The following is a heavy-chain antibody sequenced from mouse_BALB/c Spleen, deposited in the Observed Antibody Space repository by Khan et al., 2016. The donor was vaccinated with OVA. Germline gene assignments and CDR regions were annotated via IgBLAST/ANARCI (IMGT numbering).Heavy chain of an antibody. J-gene: IGHJ2*01. CDR1: GYTFINYW. Sequence: QVQLQQSGAELAKPGASVKMSCKASGYTFINYWILWVKQRPGQGLEWIGYINPSTGYTEYNQNFKDKATLTAGKSSSAAYMQLSSLTSEASAVYYCARRVLRWDFDYWGQGTTLTVSS. CDR3: ARRVLRWDFDY. D-gene: IGHD1-1*01. CDR2: INPSTGYT. V-gene: IGHV1-7*01.